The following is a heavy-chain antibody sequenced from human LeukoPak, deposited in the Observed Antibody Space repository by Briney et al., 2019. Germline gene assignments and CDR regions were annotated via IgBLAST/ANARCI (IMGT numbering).Heavy chain of an antibody. CDR2: INHSGST. J-gene: IGHJ4*02. CDR3: ARDEDIVVVPAAMKYVTPPYY. D-gene: IGHD2-2*01. Sequence: SETLSLTCAVYGGSFSGYYWSWIRQPPGKGLEWIGEINHSGSTNYNPSLKSRVTISVDTSKNQFSLELSSVTAADTAVYYCARDEDIVVVPAAMKYVTPPYYWGQGTLVTVSS. CDR1: GGSFSGYY. V-gene: IGHV4-34*01.